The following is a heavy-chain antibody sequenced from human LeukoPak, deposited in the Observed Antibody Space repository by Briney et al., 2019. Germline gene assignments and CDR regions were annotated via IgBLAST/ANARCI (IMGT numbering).Heavy chain of an antibody. CDR3: ARDSGAPPIWSSSSEINWFDP. Sequence: GGSLRLSCAASGFTFSSYSMSWVRQAPGKGLEWVSYINSDSGSIYYADSVKGRFTISRDNAKNSLFLQMNSLRAEDTAVYYCARDSGAPPIWSSSSEINWFDPWGQGTLVTVPS. CDR1: GFTFSSYS. D-gene: IGHD6-6*01. CDR2: INSDSGSI. J-gene: IGHJ5*02. V-gene: IGHV3-48*04.